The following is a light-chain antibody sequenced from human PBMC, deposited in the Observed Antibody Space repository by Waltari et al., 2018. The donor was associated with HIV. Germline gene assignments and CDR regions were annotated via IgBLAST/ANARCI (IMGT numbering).Light chain of an antibody. V-gene: IGLV1-44*01. CDR3: AAWDDSLNGPV. Sequence: QSVLTQPPSASRTPGQRVLMSCSGSTSNIGSNTINWYQQLPGTAPKLLIYSNNRRPSGGPDRFSGAKSGTAASLAISGLQSEDEADYSCAAWDDSLNGPVFGGGTKLTVL. CDR2: SNN. CDR1: TSNIGSNT. J-gene: IGLJ3*02.